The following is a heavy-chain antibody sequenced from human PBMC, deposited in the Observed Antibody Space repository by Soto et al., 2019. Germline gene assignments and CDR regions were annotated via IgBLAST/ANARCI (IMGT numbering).Heavy chain of an antibody. V-gene: IGHV1-2*02. J-gene: IGHJ3*02. CDR3: ARERFSSSWWREAFDI. CDR1: GYTFTAHY. D-gene: IGHD6-13*01. Sequence: ASVKVSCKASGYTFTAHYIQWVRQAPGQGLEWMGWINPISGFANYAQKFQGRVTLTRDTSISTVYLDLSRLLSDDTAVYYCARERFSSSWWREAFDIWGQGTLVTVSS. CDR2: INPISGFA.